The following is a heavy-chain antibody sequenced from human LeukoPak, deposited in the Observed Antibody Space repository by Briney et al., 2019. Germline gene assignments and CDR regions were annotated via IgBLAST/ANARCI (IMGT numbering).Heavy chain of an antibody. D-gene: IGHD3-10*01. J-gene: IGHJ4*02. CDR2: INLNSGGT. Sequence: ASVKVSCKASGYTFTGYYMHWVRQAPGQGLEWMGWINLNSGGTNYAQTFQGRVTMTRYTSISTAYMELSRLRSDDTAVYYCARECYQWFGELALFDYWGQGTLVTVSS. CDR3: ARECYQWFGELALFDY. CDR1: GYTFTGYY. V-gene: IGHV1-2*02.